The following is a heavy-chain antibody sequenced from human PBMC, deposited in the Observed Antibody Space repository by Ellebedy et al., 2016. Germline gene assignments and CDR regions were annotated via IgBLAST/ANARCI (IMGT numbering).Heavy chain of an antibody. V-gene: IGHV3-66*02. Sequence: GESLKISCAVSGFTVSSIYMSWVRQAPGKGLEWVSVIYSGGTTYYADSVKGRFTISRDNSKNTVYLQMNSLRAEDTAVYHCARAYGGSCYGPAMVWGQGSVVTVSS. CDR1: GFTVSSIY. J-gene: IGHJ4*02. CDR3: ARAYGGSCYGPAMV. D-gene: IGHD2-15*01. CDR2: IYSGGTT.